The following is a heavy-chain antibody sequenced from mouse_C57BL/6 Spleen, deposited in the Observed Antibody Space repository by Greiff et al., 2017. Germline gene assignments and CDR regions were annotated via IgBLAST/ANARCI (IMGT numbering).Heavy chain of an antibody. CDR2: INPNNGGT. D-gene: IGHD2-1*01. J-gene: IGHJ2*01. V-gene: IGHV1-26*01. CDR3: ARTHYGNPYSFDY. Sequence: VQLQQSGPELVKPGASVKISCKASGYTFTDYYMNWVKQSHGKSLEWIGDINPNNGGTSYNQKFKGKATLTVDKSSSTAYMELRSLTSEDSAVYYCARTHYGNPYSFDYWGQGTTLTVSS. CDR1: GYTFTDYY.